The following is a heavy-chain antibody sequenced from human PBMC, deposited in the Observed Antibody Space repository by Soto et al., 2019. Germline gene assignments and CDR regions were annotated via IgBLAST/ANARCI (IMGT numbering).Heavy chain of an antibody. CDR3: SHRYGSAGRYYFDL. CDR1: GLSLSTSGVS. CDR2: IYGDDTK. D-gene: IGHD3-10*01. V-gene: IGHV2-5*02. J-gene: IGHJ4*02. Sequence: QVTLKESGPTLVEPSQTLTLTCTFVGLSLSTSGVSLAWIRQPPGKALEWLGLIYGDDTKRDSPSLRNRLTITRSTSETQVVLTMPNVDYVDTATYYGSHRYGSAGRYYFDLWGQGTLVTVSS.